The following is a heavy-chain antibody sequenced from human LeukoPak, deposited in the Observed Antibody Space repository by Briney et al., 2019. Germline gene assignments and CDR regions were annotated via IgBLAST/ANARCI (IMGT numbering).Heavy chain of an antibody. CDR2: IRYDGNNK. V-gene: IGHV3-30*02. Sequence: PGGSLRLSCAASGFTFSSYGMHWVRQAPGKGLERVAFIRYDGNNKYYADSVKGRFTISRDNSKNTLYLQMNSLRDEDTAVYYCAKDFIAMSDWEPLGYWGQGILVTVSS. J-gene: IGHJ4*02. CDR3: AKDFIAMSDWEPLGY. D-gene: IGHD1-26*01. CDR1: GFTFSSYG.